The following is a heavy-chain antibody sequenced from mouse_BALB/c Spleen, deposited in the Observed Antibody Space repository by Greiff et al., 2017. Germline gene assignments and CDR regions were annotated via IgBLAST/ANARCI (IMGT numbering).Heavy chain of an antibody. V-gene: IGHV5-9-4*01. J-gene: IGHJ3*01. CDR2: ISSGGSYT. CDR1: GFTFSSYA. Sequence: EVKLMESGGGLVKPGGSLKLSCAASGFTFSSYAMSWVRQSPEKRLEWVAEISSGGSYTYYPDTVTGRFTISRDNAKNTLYLEMSSLRSEDTAMYYCARDYGSSPAWFAYWGQGTLVTVSA. D-gene: IGHD1-1*01. CDR3: ARDYGSSPAWFAY.